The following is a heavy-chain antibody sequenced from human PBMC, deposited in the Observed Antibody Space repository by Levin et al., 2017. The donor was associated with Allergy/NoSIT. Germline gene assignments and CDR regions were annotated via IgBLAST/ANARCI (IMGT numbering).Heavy chain of an antibody. CDR3: ARLGADYYDSSDSSYYFDY. Sequence: KPGGSLRLSCKGSGYSFTSYWIGWVRQMPGKGLEWMGIIYPGDSDTRYSPSFQGQVTISADKSISTAYLQWSSLKASDTAMYYCARLGADYYDSSDSSYYFDYWGQGTLVTVSS. D-gene: IGHD3-22*01. V-gene: IGHV5-51*01. CDR2: IYPGDSDT. CDR1: GYSFTSYW. J-gene: IGHJ4*02.